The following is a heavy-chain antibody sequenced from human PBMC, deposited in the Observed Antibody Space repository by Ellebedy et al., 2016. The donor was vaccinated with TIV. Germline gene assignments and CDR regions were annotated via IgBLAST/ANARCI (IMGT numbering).Heavy chain of an antibody. D-gene: IGHD3-16*01. J-gene: IGHJ3*02. CDR2: LHGSGRGI. Sequence: PGGSLRLSCAASGFTFSSFAMGWVRRTPGKWLEGVSGLHGSGRGIWYSDSVKGRFTISRDNSKNTVYLQMNSLRAEDTAIYYCAKDQVGGDGRWVFDIWGQGTMVTVSS. V-gene: IGHV3-23*01. CDR3: AKDQVGGDGRWVFDI. CDR1: GFTFSSFA.